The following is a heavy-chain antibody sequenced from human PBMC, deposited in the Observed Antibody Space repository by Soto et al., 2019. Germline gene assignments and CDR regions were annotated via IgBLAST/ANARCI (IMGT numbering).Heavy chain of an antibody. V-gene: IGHV1-24*01. CDR3: ATGAYDFWSGYQNSDFDY. D-gene: IGHD3-3*01. CDR1: GYTLTELS. Sequence: ASVKVSCKVSGYTLTELSMHWVRQAPGKGLEWMGGFDPEDGETIYAQKFQGRVTMTEDTSTDTAYMELSSLRSEDTAVYYCATGAYDFWSGYQNSDFDYWGQGTLVTVS. J-gene: IGHJ4*02. CDR2: FDPEDGET.